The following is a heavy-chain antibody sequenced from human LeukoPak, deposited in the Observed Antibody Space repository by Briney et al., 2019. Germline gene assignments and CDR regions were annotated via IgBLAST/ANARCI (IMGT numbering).Heavy chain of an antibody. CDR3: ARDERGSGEGSLNY. D-gene: IGHD3-10*01. V-gene: IGHV1-69*04. CDR1: GGTFSSYA. J-gene: IGHJ4*02. Sequence: AVKVSCKASGGTFSSYAISWVRQAPGQGLEWMGRIIPILGIANYAQKFQGRVTITADKSTSTAYMELSSLRSEDTAVYYCARDERGSGEGSLNYWGQGTLVTVSS. CDR2: IIPILGIA.